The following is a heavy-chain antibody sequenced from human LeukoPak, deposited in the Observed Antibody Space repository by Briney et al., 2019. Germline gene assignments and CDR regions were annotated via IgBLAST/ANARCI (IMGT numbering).Heavy chain of an antibody. J-gene: IGHJ4*02. Sequence: GGSLRLSCAASGFTFSSHRMKWARQAPGEGLEWVSSISNSSYIYYADSVKGRFTISRDNAKNSLYLQMNSLRAEDTAVYYCARELWFGELLSPPDYWGQGTLVTVSS. V-gene: IGHV3-21*01. CDR1: GFTFSSHR. D-gene: IGHD3-10*01. CDR3: ARELWFGELLSPPDY. CDR2: ISNSSYI.